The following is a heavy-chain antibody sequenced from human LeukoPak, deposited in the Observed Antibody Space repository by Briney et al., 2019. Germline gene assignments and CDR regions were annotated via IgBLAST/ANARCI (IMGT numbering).Heavy chain of an antibody. Sequence: PSETLSLTCTVSGGSISSYYWSWVRQPPGKGLEWIGYIYYSGSTNYNPSLKSRVTISVDTSKNQFSLKLSSVTAADTAVYYCARETVGGAFDIWDEGTMVTVSS. D-gene: IGHD1-26*01. CDR2: IYYSGST. CDR3: ARETVGGAFDI. J-gene: IGHJ3*02. V-gene: IGHV4-59*01. CDR1: GGSISSYY.